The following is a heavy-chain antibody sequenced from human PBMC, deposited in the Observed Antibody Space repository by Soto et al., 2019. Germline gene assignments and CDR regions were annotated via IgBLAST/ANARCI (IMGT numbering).Heavy chain of an antibody. CDR3: ASKKSNYYDSSGPDYYYGMDV. J-gene: IGHJ6*02. CDR2: IIPIFGTA. Sequence: SVKVSCKASGGTFSSYAISWVRQAPGQGLEWMGGIIPIFGTANYAQKFQGRVTVTADESTSTAYMELSSLRSEDTAVYYCASKKSNYYDSSGPDYYYGMDVWGQGTTVTVSS. D-gene: IGHD3-22*01. CDR1: GGTFSSYA. V-gene: IGHV1-69*13.